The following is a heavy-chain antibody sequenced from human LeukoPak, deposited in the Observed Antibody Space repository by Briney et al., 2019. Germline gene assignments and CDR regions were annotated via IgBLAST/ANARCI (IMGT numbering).Heavy chain of an antibody. D-gene: IGHD6-19*01. V-gene: IGHV3-7*01. CDR1: GFTFSSYW. J-gene: IGHJ4*02. CDR2: IKQDGSEK. Sequence: PGGSLRLSCAASGFTFSSYWMSWVRQAPGKGLGWVANIKQDGSEKYYVVSVKGRFTISRDNARNTLSLQMNSLRAEDTAVYYCARGTIAVAGTDYWGQGTLVTVSS. CDR3: ARGTIAVAGTDY.